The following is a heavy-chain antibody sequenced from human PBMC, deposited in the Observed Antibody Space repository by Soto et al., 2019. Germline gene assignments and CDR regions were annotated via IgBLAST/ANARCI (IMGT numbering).Heavy chain of an antibody. Sequence: SVKVSCKSSGGSLKNSGINWVRQAPGQGLEWVGGIIPIIGTPNYLQRLQTRVTITADESTNTAFLELGSLRFDDTAIYYCARERDGSGSLSYYFDQWGQGTLVTVSS. J-gene: IGHJ4*02. V-gene: IGHV1-69*13. CDR2: IIPIIGTP. D-gene: IGHD3-10*01. CDR1: GGSLKNSG. CDR3: ARERDGSGSLSYYFDQ.